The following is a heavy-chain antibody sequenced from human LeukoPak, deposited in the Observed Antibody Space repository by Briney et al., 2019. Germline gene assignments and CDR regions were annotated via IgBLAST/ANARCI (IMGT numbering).Heavy chain of an antibody. V-gene: IGHV4-31*03. CDR3: ARTVAPDIVVVPAAIPHYYYYGMDV. D-gene: IGHD2-2*02. J-gene: IGHJ6*02. Sequence: PSETLSLTCTVSGGSISSGGYYWSWIRQHPGKGLEWIGYIYYSGSTYYNPSLKSRVTISVDTPKNQFSLKLSSVTAADTAVYYCARTVAPDIVVVPAAIPHYYYYGMDVWGQGTTVAVSS. CDR1: GGSISSGGYY. CDR2: IYYSGST.